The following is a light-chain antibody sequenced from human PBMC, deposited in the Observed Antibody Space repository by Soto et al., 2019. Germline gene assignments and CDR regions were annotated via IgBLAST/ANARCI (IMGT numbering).Light chain of an antibody. CDR1: SSDVGGYEY. V-gene: IGLV2-8*01. CDR3: SSYAGSNNLHVL. CDR2: EVI. J-gene: IGLJ2*01. Sequence: QSALTQPASVSESPGQSITISCTGSSSDVGGYEYVSWYQQHPGKAPKLIIYEVIKRPSGVPDRFSGSKSGNTASLTVSGLQAEDEADYYCSSYAGSNNLHVLFGGGTKLTVL.